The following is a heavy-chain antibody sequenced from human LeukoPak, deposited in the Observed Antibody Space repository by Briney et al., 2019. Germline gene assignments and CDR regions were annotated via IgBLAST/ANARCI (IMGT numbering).Heavy chain of an antibody. J-gene: IGHJ2*01. CDR2: IYYSGST. CDR3: ARRSSGWYRYFDL. D-gene: IGHD6-19*01. CDR1: AGTISSNY. V-gene: IGHV4-59*08. Sequence: SETLSLTCTVSAGTISSNYCTWISQPPGKGLTCIRYIYYSGSTNYNPSLKSRVTISVDTSKNQFSLKLSSVTAADTAVYYCARRSSGWYRYFDLWGRGTLVTVSS.